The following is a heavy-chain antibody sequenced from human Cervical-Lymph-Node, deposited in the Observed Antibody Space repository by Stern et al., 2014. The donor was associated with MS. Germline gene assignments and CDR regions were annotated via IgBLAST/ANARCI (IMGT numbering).Heavy chain of an antibody. V-gene: IGHV1-46*01. J-gene: IGHJ1*01. CDR2: INPSGGST. D-gene: IGHD6-13*01. CDR3: ARDIAAAGRKWYGYFQH. Sequence: QMQLVQSGAEVKKPGASVKVSCKASGYTFTSYYMHWVRQAPGQGLEWMGIINPSGGSTSYAQKFQGRVTMTRDTSTSTVYMELSSLRSEDTAVYYCARDIAAAGRKWYGYFQHWGQGTLVTVSS. CDR1: GYTFTSYY.